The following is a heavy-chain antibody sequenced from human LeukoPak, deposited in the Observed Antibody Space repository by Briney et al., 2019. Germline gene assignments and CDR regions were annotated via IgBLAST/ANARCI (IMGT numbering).Heavy chain of an antibody. V-gene: IGHV3-30*04. CDR2: ISYDGSNE. J-gene: IGHJ5*02. D-gene: IGHD4-11*01. Sequence: GGSLRLSCAASGFTFSSYVMHWVRQAPGKGLEWVAIISYDGSNEYYADSVKGRFTISRDNSKNTLYLQMNSLRAEDTAVYYCAPSKVLRGSWFDPWGQGTLVTVSS. CDR1: GFTFSSYV. CDR3: APSKVLRGSWFDP.